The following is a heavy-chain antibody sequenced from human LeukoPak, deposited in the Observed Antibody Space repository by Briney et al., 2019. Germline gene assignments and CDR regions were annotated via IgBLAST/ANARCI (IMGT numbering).Heavy chain of an antibody. Sequence: ASVKVSCKVSGYTLTELSMHWVRQAPGKGLEWMGGFDPEDGETIYAQKFQGRVTMTEDTSTDTAYMELSSLRSEDTAVYYCATDPAGIAAAGLDYWGQPTMTAVSS. CDR3: ATDPAGIAAAGLDY. D-gene: IGHD6-13*01. CDR2: FDPEDGET. J-gene: IGHJ4*02. CDR1: GYTLTELS. V-gene: IGHV1-24*01.